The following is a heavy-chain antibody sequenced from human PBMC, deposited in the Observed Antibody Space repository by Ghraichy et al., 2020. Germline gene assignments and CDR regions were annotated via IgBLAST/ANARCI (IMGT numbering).Heavy chain of an antibody. CDR3: ARDLGGSNSWYRFDY. CDR2: ISSRGITT. J-gene: IGHJ4*02. D-gene: IGHD6-13*01. CDR1: GFTFSTYE. Sequence: SLRLSCAASGFTFSTYEMNWVRQAPGKGLEWVSYISSRGITTYYADSVKGRFTISRDNAKNSLYLQMNSLRDEDTAVYYCARDLGGSNSWYRFDYWGQGALVTVSS. V-gene: IGHV3-48*03.